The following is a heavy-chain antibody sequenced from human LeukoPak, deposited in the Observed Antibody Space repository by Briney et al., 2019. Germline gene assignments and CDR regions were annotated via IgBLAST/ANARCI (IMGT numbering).Heavy chain of an antibody. CDR3: AVGYCSSTSCRNWFDP. J-gene: IGHJ5*02. CDR2: INPNSGGT. CDR1: GYTFTGYY. Sequence: ASVKVSCKASGYTFTGYYMHWVRQAPGQGLEWMGWINPNSGGTNYAQKFQGRVTMTRDTSISTAYMELSSLRSEDTAVYYCAVGYCSSTSCRNWFDPWGQGTLVTVSS. V-gene: IGHV1-2*02. D-gene: IGHD2-2*01.